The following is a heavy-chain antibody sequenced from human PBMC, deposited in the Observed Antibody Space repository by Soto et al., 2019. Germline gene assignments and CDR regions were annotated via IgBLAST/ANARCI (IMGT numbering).Heavy chain of an antibody. CDR1: GFTSSNYW. V-gene: IGHV3-7*03. J-gene: IGHJ3*02. CDR3: ARNGLYDSRNYPDAFDI. CDR2: IKQDGSEK. Sequence: QTGGSLRLSCAASGFTSSNYWMSWVRQAPGKGLEWVANIKQDGSEKYYMDSVRGRFTVSRDNAKNSLYLQMSSLRAEDTAVYYCARNGLYDSRNYPDAFDIWGQGTLVTVSS. D-gene: IGHD3-22*01.